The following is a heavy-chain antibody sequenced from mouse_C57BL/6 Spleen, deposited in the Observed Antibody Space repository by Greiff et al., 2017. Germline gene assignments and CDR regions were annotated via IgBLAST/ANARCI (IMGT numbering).Heavy chain of an antibody. J-gene: IGHJ1*03. CDR3: ARSGYCYPFWYFDV. CDR1: GYTFTSYW. D-gene: IGHD3-1*01. Sequence: QVQLKQSGAELAKPGASVKLSCKASGYTFTSYWMHWLKQRPGQGLEWIGYINPSSGSTKYNQKFKDKATLTADKSSSTVYMQLSSLTYEDAAVYDCARSGYCYPFWYFDVWGTGTTVTVSS. V-gene: IGHV1-7*01. CDR2: INPSSGST.